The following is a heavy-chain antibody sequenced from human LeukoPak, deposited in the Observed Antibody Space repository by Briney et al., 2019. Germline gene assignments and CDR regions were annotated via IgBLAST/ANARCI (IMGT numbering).Heavy chain of an antibody. D-gene: IGHD5-18*01. CDR2: ISGSGGST. V-gene: IGHV3-23*01. CDR1: GFTFSSYA. CDR3: AKGPDTAMGFDY. J-gene: IGHJ4*02. Sequence: TGGSLGLSCAASGFTFSSYAMSWVRQAPGKGLEWVSAISGSGGSTYYADSVKGRFTISRDNSKNTLYLQMNSLRAEDTAVYYCAKGPDTAMGFDYWGQGTLVTVSS.